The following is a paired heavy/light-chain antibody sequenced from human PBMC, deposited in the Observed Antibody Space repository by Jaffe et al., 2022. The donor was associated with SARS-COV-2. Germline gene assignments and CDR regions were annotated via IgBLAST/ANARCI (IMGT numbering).Heavy chain of an antibody. CDR3: ARRLFDDFWGGHTPEDY. Sequence: EVQLLESGGGLVQPGGSLRLSCAASGFTFSSHAMSWVRQAPGKGLEWVSALSGGGDITYYADSVKGRFTISRDNSKNTLYLQMNSLRAEDTAVYYCARRLFDDFWGGHTPEDYWGQGTLVTVSS. V-gene: IGHV3-23*01. D-gene: IGHD3-3*01. J-gene: IGHJ4*02. CDR2: LSGGGDIT. CDR1: GFTFSSHA.
Light chain of an antibody. V-gene: IGKV1-5*03. CDR1: QSISSW. CDR2: KAS. Sequence: DIQMTQSPSTLSASVGDRVTITCRASQSISSWLAWYQQKPGKAPKLLIYKASTSESGVPSRFSGSGSGTEFTLTISSLQPDDFATYYCQQYNSYSHTFGQGTKLEIK. J-gene: IGKJ2*01. CDR3: QQYNSYSHT.